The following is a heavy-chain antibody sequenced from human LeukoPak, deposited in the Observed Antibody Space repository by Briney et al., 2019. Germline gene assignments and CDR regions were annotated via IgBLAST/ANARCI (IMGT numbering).Heavy chain of an antibody. CDR2: ISGGGGNT. Sequence: HTGGSLRLSCAASKFAFSSYAMSWVRQAPGKVLEWVSAISGGGGNTHYADSVKGRFTISRDNSKNTLYLQMNSLRAEDTAVYYCGKNRYSGSLSPFDIRGQGTMVTVSS. D-gene: IGHD1-26*01. V-gene: IGHV3-23*01. CDR3: GKNRYSGSLSPFDI. J-gene: IGHJ3*02. CDR1: KFAFSSYA.